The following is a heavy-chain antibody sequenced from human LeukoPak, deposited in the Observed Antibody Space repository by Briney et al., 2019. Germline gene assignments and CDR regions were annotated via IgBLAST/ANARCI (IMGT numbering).Heavy chain of an antibody. Sequence: APVKVSCKASGYTFTSYGISWVRQAPGQGLEWMGWISAYNGNTNYAQKLQGRVTMTTDTSTSTAYMELRSLRSDDTAVYYCARYYDILTGYDHPFDYWGQGTLVTVSS. CDR2: ISAYNGNT. CDR3: ARYYDILTGYDHPFDY. CDR1: GYTFTSYG. J-gene: IGHJ4*02. V-gene: IGHV1-18*01. D-gene: IGHD3-9*01.